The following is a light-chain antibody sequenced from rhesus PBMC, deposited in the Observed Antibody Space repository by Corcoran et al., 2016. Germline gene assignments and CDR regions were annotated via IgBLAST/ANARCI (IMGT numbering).Light chain of an antibody. CDR2: GAY. J-gene: IGKJ2*01. Sequence: QVVLTQSPATLSLSPGERATLSCRASQNLSSYLAWYQQKPWQAPWLLIYGAYSRAPGNPDRFRGSGSGTEFTLTISSLEPDDFAVYFCQKYENSPYSFGQGTKVGIK. CDR1: QNLSSY. CDR3: QKYENSPYS. V-gene: IGKV3-53*01.